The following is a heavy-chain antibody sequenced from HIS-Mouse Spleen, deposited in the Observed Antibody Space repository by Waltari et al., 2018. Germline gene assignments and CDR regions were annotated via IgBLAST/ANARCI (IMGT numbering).Heavy chain of an antibody. CDR3: AREIPYSSSWYDWYFDL. D-gene: IGHD6-13*01. V-gene: IGHV4-39*07. CDR2: IYYSGST. CDR1: GGSISSRRYY. J-gene: IGHJ2*01. Sequence: QLQLQESGPGLVKPSETLSLTCTVSGGSISSRRYYWGWICQPPGKGLEWIGSIYYSGSTYYNPSLKSRVTISVDTSKNQFSLKLSSVTAADMAVYYCAREIPYSSSWYDWYFDLWGRGTLVTVSS.